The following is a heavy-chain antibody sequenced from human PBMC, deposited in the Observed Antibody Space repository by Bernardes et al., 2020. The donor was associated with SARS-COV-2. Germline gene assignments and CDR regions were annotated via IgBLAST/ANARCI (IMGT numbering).Heavy chain of an antibody. J-gene: IGHJ6*02. CDR1: GGSLSGHY. CDR3: GRNAAEGINLGMDV. V-gene: IGHV4-34*01. D-gene: IGHD6-25*01. CDR2: INHSGST. Sequence: EPLSLTCAVSGGSLSGHYWSWLRQHPGKGLEWIGDINHSGSTNYYPSLKSRVTISVDTSKNHFSLKLSSVTAADTAVYYCGRNAAEGINLGMDVWGQGTTVTVSS.